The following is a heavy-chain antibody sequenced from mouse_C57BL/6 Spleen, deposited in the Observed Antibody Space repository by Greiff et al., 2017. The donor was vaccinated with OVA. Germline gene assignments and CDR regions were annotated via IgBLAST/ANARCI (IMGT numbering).Heavy chain of an antibody. J-gene: IGHJ3*01. Sequence: QVQLQQPGAELVRPGSSVKLSCKASGYTFTSYWMHWVKQRPIQGLEWIGNIDPSDSETHYNQKFKGKATLTVDKSSSTAYMQLSSLTSEDSAVYYCARYGPEYGNYPAWFAYWGQGTLVTVSA. D-gene: IGHD2-10*02. CDR1: GYTFTSYW. V-gene: IGHV1-52*01. CDR3: ARYGPEYGNYPAWFAY. CDR2: IDPSDSET.